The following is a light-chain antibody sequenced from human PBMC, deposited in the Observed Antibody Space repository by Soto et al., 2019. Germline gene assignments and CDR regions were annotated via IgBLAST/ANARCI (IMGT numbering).Light chain of an antibody. CDR3: QQTYTTPEIT. J-gene: IGKJ5*01. Sequence: DIQMTQSPSSLSASVGDRVTITCRASQTISNYLNWYQQQPGKAPKLLIYAASSLQSGVPSRFSGSGSGADLTLTISSLQPEDFAIYYCQQTYTTPEITFGQGTRVEIK. CDR1: QTISNY. V-gene: IGKV1-39*01. CDR2: AAS.